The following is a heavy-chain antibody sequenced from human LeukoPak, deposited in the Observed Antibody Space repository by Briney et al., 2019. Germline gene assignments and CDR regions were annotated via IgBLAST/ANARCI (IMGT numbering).Heavy chain of an antibody. CDR2: IYSDGSRT. CDR1: GFTFSSFA. CDR3: VKSPGSGWPV. Sequence: PGGSLGLSCAASGFTFSSFAMHGVRQAPGKGLEYLSAIYSDGSRTYYADSVKGRFTISRDNSKNTLYFEMSSLRVEDTAVYYCVKSPGSGWPVWGQGTLLTVSS. V-gene: IGHV3-64D*06. D-gene: IGHD6-19*01. J-gene: IGHJ4*02.